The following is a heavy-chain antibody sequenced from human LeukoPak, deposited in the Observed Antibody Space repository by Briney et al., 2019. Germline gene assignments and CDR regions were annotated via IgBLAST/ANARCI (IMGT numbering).Heavy chain of an antibody. J-gene: IGHJ4*02. CDR1: AGSISGYY. CDR2: IYYSGST. D-gene: IGHD2-2*01. V-gene: IGHV4-59*08. Sequence: SETLSLTCTVSAGSISGYYWSWIRQPPGKGLEWIGYIYYSGSTYYNPSLKSRVTISVDTSKNQFSLKLSSVTAADTAMYYCARVVPAATHDYWGQGTLVTVSS. CDR3: ARVVPAATHDY.